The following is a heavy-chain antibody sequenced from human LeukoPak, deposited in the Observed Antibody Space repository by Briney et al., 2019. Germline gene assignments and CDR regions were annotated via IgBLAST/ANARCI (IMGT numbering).Heavy chain of an antibody. Sequence: GGSLRLSCAASGFTVSSNYMSWVRQAPGKGLEWVSVIYGGGSTYYADSVKGRFTISRDNSKNTLYLQMNSLRAEDTAVYYCARAEDYYDSSGYAGMDVWGQGTTVTVSS. D-gene: IGHD3-22*01. CDR2: IYGGGST. J-gene: IGHJ6*02. CDR3: ARAEDYYDSSGYAGMDV. CDR1: GFTVSSNY. V-gene: IGHV3-66*01.